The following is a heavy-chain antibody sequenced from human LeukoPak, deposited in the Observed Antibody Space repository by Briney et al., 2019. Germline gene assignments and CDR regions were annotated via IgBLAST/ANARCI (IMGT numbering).Heavy chain of an antibody. V-gene: IGHV3-43*01. CDR2: ISWDGGST. Sequence: GGSLRLSCAASGFTFDDYTMHWVRQAPGKGLEWVSLISWDGGSTYYADSVKGRFTISRDNSKNTLYLQMNSLRPEDTAVHYCARDYYKRLDYWGQGTLVTVSS. J-gene: IGHJ4*02. CDR1: GFTFDDYT. CDR3: ARDYYKRLDY. D-gene: IGHD1-26*01.